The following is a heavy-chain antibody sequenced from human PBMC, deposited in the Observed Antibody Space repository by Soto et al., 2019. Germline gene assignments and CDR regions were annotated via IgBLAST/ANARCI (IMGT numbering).Heavy chain of an antibody. CDR1: GGSVSSGSYY. J-gene: IGHJ4*02. CDR2: IYYSGST. Sequence: QVQLQESGPGLVKPSETLSLTCTVSGGSVSSGSYYWSWIRQPPGKGLEWIGYIYYSGSTNYNPSLKSRVTISVDTSKNQFSLNLSSLTAADTAGYDCARSGGVTYYYDSSGYPPFDYWGQGTLVTVSS. D-gene: IGHD3-22*01. CDR3: ARSGGVTYYYDSSGYPPFDY. V-gene: IGHV4-61*01.